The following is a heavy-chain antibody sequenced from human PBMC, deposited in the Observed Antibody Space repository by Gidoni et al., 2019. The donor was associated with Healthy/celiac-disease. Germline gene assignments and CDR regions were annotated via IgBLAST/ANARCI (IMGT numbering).Heavy chain of an antibody. CDR3: ARDYYDGSSGWYDGMDV. J-gene: IGHJ6*02. D-gene: IGHD6-19*01. CDR2: IWYDGSNK. V-gene: IGHV3-33*01. CDR1: GFTLSSYG. Sequence: QVQLVESGGGVVQPGRSLRLSCAASGFTLSSYGMHWVRQDPGKGLEWVAVIWYDGSNKYYADSVKGRFTISRDNSKNTLYLQMNSLRAEDTAVYYCARDYYDGSSGWYDGMDVWGQGTTVTVSS.